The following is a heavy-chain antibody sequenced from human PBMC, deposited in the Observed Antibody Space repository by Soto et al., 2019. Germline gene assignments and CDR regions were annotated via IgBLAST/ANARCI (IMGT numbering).Heavy chain of an antibody. Sequence: GGSLRLSCAASGFTVSDNYMSWVRQAPGKGLEWVAIVFSGGDTYHADSVKGRFTVSRDNSKNTLDLQMSSLRAEDTAVYYCAKADFDCWGQGTLVTVSS. CDR1: GFTVSDNY. CDR2: VFSGGDT. CDR3: AKADFDC. J-gene: IGHJ4*02. V-gene: IGHV3-53*01.